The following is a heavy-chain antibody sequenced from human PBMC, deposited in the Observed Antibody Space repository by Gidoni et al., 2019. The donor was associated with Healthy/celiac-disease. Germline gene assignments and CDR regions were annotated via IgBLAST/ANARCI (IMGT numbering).Heavy chain of an antibody. CDR2: ISWTSGSI. D-gene: IGHD5-18*01. CDR1: GFTFDDYA. J-gene: IGHJ6*02. CDR3: AKDASYGYVEGYGMDV. Sequence: EVQLVESGGGLVQPGRSLRLSCAASGFTFDDYAMHWVRQAPGKGLEWVSVISWTSGSIGYADSVKGRFTISIDNAKNSLYLQMNSRRAEDTALYYCAKDASYGYVEGYGMDVWGQGTTVTVSS. V-gene: IGHV3-9*01.